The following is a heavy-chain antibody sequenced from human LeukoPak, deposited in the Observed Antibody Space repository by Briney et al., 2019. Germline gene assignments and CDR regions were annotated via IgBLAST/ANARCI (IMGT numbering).Heavy chain of an antibody. V-gene: IGHV3-30-3*01. CDR1: GFTFSSYA. D-gene: IGHD4-17*01. J-gene: IGHJ5*02. Sequence: PGRSLRLSCAASGFTFSSYAMHWVRQAPGKGLEWVAVISYDGSNKYYADSVKGRFTISRDNSKNTLYLQMNSLRAEDTAVYYCARERTTVTYNWFDPWGQGTLVTVSS. CDR2: ISYDGSNK. CDR3: ARERTTVTYNWFDP.